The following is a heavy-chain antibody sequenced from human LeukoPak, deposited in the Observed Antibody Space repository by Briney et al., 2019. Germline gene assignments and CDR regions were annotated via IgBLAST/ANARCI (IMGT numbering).Heavy chain of an antibody. CDR3: ARVNYGGIYAFDI. D-gene: IGHD4-23*01. CDR2: ISYDGTNK. V-gene: IGHV3-30-3*01. CDR1: GFTFSTYA. J-gene: IGHJ3*02. Sequence: GGSLRLSCAASGFTFSTYAMHWVRQAPGKGLEWVAFISYDGTNKYCADSVKGRFTISRDNSKNTLYLQMNSLRAEDTAVYYCARVNYGGIYAFDIWGQGTMVTVSS.